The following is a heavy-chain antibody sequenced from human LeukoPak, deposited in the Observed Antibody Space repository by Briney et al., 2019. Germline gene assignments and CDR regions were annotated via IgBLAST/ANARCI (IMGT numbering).Heavy chain of an antibody. V-gene: IGHV4-59*01. CDR3: ARDIAIGRDYYDSSGYFDY. J-gene: IGHJ4*02. Sequence: SETLSLTCTVSGGSISSYYWSWIRQPPGKGLEWIGYIYYSGSTNYNPSLKSRVTISVDTSTNQFSLKLSSVTAADTAIYYCARDIAIGRDYYDSSGYFDYWGQGTLVTVSS. CDR1: GGSISSYY. D-gene: IGHD3-22*01. CDR2: IYYSGST.